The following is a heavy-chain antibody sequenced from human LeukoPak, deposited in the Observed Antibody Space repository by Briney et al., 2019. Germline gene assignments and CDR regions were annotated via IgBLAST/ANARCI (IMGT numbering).Heavy chain of an antibody. CDR2: IRYDGSNK. CDR3: ARDGQWYSSSSLNWFDP. V-gene: IGHV3-30*02. CDR1: GFTFSSYG. Sequence: PGGSLRLSCAASGFTFSSYGMHWVRQAPGKGLEWVAFIRYDGSNKYYADSVKGRFTISRDNSKNTLYLQMNSLRADDTAVYYCARDGQWYSSSSLNWFDPWGQGTLVTVSS. J-gene: IGHJ5*02. D-gene: IGHD6-6*01.